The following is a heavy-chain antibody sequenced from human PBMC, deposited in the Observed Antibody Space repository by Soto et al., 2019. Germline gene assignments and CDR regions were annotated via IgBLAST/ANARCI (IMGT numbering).Heavy chain of an antibody. D-gene: IGHD6-19*01. CDR2: ISTYNGNT. V-gene: IGHV1-18*01. J-gene: IGHJ4*02. CDR3: ARDRTVVGSWNY. CDR1: GYTFTAHG. Sequence: VASVKVSCKASGYTFTAHGISWVRQAPGQGLEWMGWISTYNGNTNYAQNFQGRVTMTTDTSTSTAYMELRSLRSDDTAVYYCARDRTVVGSWNYWGQGTQVTVSS.